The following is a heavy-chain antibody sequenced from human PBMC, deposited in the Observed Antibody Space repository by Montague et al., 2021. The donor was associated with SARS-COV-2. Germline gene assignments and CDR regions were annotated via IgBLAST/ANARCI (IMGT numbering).Heavy chain of an antibody. J-gene: IGHJ1*01. CDR1: GFSFSDYA. D-gene: IGHD3-22*01. CDR2: ISSDGSNK. V-gene: IGHV3-30-3*01. Sequence: SLRLSCAASGFSFSDYALHWVRQAPGKGLEWVAVISSDGSNKHYADSVKGRFSISRDNSKNTLYLQMNSLRLEDTAVYYCVRSQYYHGSRGYYDGSSGGLQXWGQGTLVTVSS. CDR3: VRSQYYHGSRGYYDGSSGGLQX.